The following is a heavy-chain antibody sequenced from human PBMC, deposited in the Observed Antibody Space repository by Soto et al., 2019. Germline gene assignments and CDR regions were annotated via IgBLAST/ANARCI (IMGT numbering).Heavy chain of an antibody. V-gene: IGHV3-9*01. D-gene: IGHD2-2*01. CDR3: SRGSGLPAALDY. J-gene: IGHJ4*02. CDR2: ISWNSGSI. Sequence: EVQLVESGGGLVQPGRSLRLSCAASGFTFDDYAMHWVRQAPGKGLEWVSGISWNSGSIDYADSVKGRFTISRDNAKNCLYLQRNTLRAEDTALYYCSRGSGLPAALDYWGQGTLVTVSS. CDR1: GFTFDDYA.